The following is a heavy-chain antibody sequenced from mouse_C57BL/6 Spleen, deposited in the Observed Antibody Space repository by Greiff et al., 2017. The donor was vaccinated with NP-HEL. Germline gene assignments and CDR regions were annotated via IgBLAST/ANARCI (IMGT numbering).Heavy chain of an antibody. J-gene: IGHJ2*01. CDR3: AREEVRQYYFDY. CDR1: GFTFSSYA. D-gene: IGHD2-14*01. V-gene: IGHV5-4*01. Sequence: EVHLVESGGGLVKPGGSLKLSCAASGFTFSSYAMSWVRQTPEKRLEWVATISDGGSYTYYPDNVKGRFTISRDNAKDNLYLQMSHLKSEDTAMYYCAREEVRQYYFDYWGQGTTLTVSS. CDR2: ISDGGSYT.